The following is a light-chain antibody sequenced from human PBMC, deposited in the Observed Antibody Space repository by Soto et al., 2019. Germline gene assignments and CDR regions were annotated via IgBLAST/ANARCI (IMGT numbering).Light chain of an antibody. CDR1: QSVWSSL. J-gene: IGKJ1*01. CDR3: QQYGSPWT. V-gene: IGKV3-20*01. CDR2: GAS. Sequence: ETVLTQSPGTLSLSPGERATLSCRASQSVWSSLLAWYQHKPGQTPRLLIYGASSRATGIPDRFSGSGSGTDFTLTISRLEPEDFAVYYCQQYGSPWTFGQGTKVETK.